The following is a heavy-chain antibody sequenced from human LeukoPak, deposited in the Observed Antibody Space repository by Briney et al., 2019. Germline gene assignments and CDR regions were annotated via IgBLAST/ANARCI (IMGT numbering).Heavy chain of an antibody. Sequence: GGSLRLSCAASGFTVSSNYMSWVRQAPGKGLEWVSYISSSSSTVYYADSVKGRFTISRDNAKNSLYLQMNSLRAEDTAVYYCARDKMLGVVIADFDYWGQGTLVTVSS. D-gene: IGHD2-21*01. CDR1: GFTVSSNY. J-gene: IGHJ4*02. V-gene: IGHV3-48*01. CDR3: ARDKMLGVVIADFDY. CDR2: ISSSSSTV.